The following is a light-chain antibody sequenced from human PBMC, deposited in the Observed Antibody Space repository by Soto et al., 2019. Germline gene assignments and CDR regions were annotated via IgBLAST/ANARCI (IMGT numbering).Light chain of an antibody. CDR1: QSISSSY. CDR3: QQSSTTPWT. V-gene: IGKV3-20*01. J-gene: IGKJ1*01. CDR2: GAS. Sequence: EIVLTQSPGTLSLSPGERATLSCRASQSISSSYLAWYQQKHGQAPRLLIYGASSRATGIPDRFSGSGSGTDLTLTISRLEPEDFAVYDCQQSSTTPWTFGQGTKVDIK.